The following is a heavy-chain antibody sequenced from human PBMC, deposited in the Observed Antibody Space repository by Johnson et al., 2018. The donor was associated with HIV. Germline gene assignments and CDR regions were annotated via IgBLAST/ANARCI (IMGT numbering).Heavy chain of an antibody. CDR3: ARDRPYFYGDYSAFEI. V-gene: IGHV3-33*08. CDR1: GFTFDDYG. Sequence: QVQLVESGGGVVRPGGSLRLSCAASGFTFDDYGMNWVRQAPGKGLEWVAVIWYDGSNKYYADSVKGRFTISRDNSKDTLFLHMNSLRAEDTAVYYCARDRPYFYGDYSAFEIWGQGTMVTVSS. D-gene: IGHD4-17*01. CDR2: IWYDGSNK. J-gene: IGHJ3*02.